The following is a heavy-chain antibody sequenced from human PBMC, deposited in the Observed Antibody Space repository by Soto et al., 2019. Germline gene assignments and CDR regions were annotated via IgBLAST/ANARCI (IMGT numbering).Heavy chain of an antibody. J-gene: IGHJ4*02. V-gene: IGHV3-9*01. CDR2: ISWNSGSI. CDR3: AKSIGTYSSSSPIDY. Sequence: GGSLRLSCAASGFTLDDYAMHWVRQAPGKGLEWVSGISWNSGSIGYADSVKGRFTISRDNAKNSLYLQMNSLRAEDTALYYCAKSIGTYSSSSPIDYWGQGTLVTVSS. D-gene: IGHD6-6*01. CDR1: GFTLDDYA.